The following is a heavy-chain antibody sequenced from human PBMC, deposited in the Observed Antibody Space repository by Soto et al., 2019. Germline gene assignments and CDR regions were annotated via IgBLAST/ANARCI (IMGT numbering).Heavy chain of an antibody. J-gene: IGHJ6*02. Sequence: QVQLQESGPGLVKPSETLSLTCTVSGGSVSSGSYYWSWIRQPPGKGLEWIGYIYYSGSTNYNPSLKSRVTISVDTSKNQFSLKLSSVTAADTAVYYCARDGESAVAGYRGDYYGMDVWGQGTTVTVSS. D-gene: IGHD6-19*01. CDR3: ARDGESAVAGYRGDYYGMDV. CDR2: IYYSGST. CDR1: GGSVSSGSYY. V-gene: IGHV4-61*01.